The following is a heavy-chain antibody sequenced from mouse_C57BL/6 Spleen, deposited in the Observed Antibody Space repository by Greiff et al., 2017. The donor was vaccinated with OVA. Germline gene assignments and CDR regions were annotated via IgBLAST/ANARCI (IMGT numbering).Heavy chain of an antibody. V-gene: IGHV14-1*01. CDR3: TIYGSSYYFDY. CDR2: IDPEDGDT. J-gene: IGHJ2*01. CDR1: GFNIKDYY. D-gene: IGHD1-1*01. Sequence: VHVKQSGAELVRPGASVKLSCTASGFNIKDYYMHWVKQRPEQGLEWIGRIDPEDGDTEYAPKFQGKATMTADTSSNTAYLQLSSLTSEDTAVYYCTIYGSSYYFDYWGQGTTLTVSS.